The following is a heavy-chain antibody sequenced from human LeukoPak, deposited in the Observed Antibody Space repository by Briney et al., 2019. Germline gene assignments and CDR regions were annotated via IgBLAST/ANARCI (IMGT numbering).Heavy chain of an antibody. CDR2: ISDSGGIT. V-gene: IGHV3-23*01. D-gene: IGHD6-13*01. CDR1: GFIFSSYA. Sequence: GGSLRLSCAASGFIFSSYAMSWVRQAPGKGLEWVSLISDSGGITSYAGSVKGRFTMPRDNSKNTTYLQMNSLRTEDTAVYYCAPDLRGSAWSLDYWGQGTLVTVSS. J-gene: IGHJ4*02. CDR3: APDLRGSAWSLDY.